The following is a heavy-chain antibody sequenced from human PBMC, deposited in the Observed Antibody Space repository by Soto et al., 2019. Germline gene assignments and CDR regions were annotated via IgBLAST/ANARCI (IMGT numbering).Heavy chain of an antibody. CDR2: IYSTGNS. CDR1: GDSIRDYF. D-gene: IGHD3-16*01. Sequence: QLRESGPGLVRPSETLSLTCFVSGDSIRDYFWSWIRQPAGKGLEWVGRIYSTGNSNENPSLKSRVSLSVDTSKNQFSLRVRSVTAADTAVYYCAREGLGFDFWGQGALVTVSS. CDR3: AREGLGFDF. V-gene: IGHV4-4*07. J-gene: IGHJ4*02.